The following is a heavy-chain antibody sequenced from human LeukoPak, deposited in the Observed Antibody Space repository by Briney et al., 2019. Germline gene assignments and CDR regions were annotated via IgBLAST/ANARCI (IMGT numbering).Heavy chain of an antibody. CDR3: ARLVDPGDYFDY. J-gene: IGHJ4*02. CDR1: GGSISSYY. Sequence: SETLSLTCTVSGGSISSYYWSWIRQPPGKGLEWIGYIYYSGSTNYNPSLKSRVTISVDTSKNQFSLKLSSVTAADTALYYCARLVDPGDYFDYWGQGSLVTVSS. V-gene: IGHV4-59*08. CDR2: IYYSGST. D-gene: IGHD2-15*01.